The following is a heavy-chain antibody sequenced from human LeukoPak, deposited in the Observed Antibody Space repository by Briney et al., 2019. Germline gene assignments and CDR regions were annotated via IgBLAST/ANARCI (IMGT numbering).Heavy chain of an antibody. Sequence: PSETLSLTCTVSGGSITISSYYWAGIRRPPGNGLEGIASIYYSGSSYYNPSLKSRVSISVDTSKNRFSLKLSSVTAADTAVYYCAIQSIAAAGPFDYWGQGTLVTVSS. CDR2: IYYSGSS. J-gene: IGHJ4*02. CDR3: AIQSIAAAGPFDY. D-gene: IGHD6-13*01. CDR1: GGSITISSYY. V-gene: IGHV4-39*07.